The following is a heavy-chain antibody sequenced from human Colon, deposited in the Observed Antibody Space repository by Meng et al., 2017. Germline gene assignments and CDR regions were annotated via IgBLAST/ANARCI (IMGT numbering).Heavy chain of an antibody. CDR1: GYTFTGYY. CDR3: ARDLSGYYSFVDY. V-gene: IGHV1-2*06. Sequence: QVQLVQAGAEGKRPGASVKVSCKASGYTFTGYYMQCVRQAPGQGLEWMGRINPNNGGANYAQQFQGRVTMTTDTSISTAYMELSRLRSDDTAVYYCARDLSGYYSFVDYWGQGTLVTVSS. J-gene: IGHJ4*02. CDR2: INPNNGGA. D-gene: IGHD3-22*01.